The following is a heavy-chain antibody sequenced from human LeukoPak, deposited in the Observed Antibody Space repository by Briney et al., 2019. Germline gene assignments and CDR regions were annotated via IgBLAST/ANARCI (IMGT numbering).Heavy chain of an antibody. CDR1: GGSISNTNW. V-gene: IGHV4-4*02. CDR2: ISLTGLT. CDR3: SRENGAFSPFGY. D-gene: IGHD2-8*01. J-gene: IGHJ4*02. Sequence: SETLSLTCGVSGGSISNTNWWSWVRQPPGQGLEWIGEISLTGLTNYNPSLESRVSVSLDKSNNQLSLNLTSVTAADTAVYYCSRENGAFSPFGYWGQGTLVTVPS.